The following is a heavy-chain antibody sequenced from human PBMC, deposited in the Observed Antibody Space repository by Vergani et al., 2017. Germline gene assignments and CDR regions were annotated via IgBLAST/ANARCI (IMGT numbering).Heavy chain of an antibody. J-gene: IGHJ6*03. CDR3: AKGYCSSTSCSPRYYYYYMDV. Sequence: VQLVESGGGVVQPGGSLRLSCAASGFTFSSYAMSWVRQAPGKGLEWVSAISGSGGSTDYADSVKGRFTISRDNSKNTLYLQMNSLRAEDTAVYYCAKGYCSSTSCSPRYYYYYMDVWGKGTTVTVSS. V-gene: IGHV3-23*04. CDR2: ISGSGGST. CDR1: GFTFSSYA. D-gene: IGHD2-2*01.